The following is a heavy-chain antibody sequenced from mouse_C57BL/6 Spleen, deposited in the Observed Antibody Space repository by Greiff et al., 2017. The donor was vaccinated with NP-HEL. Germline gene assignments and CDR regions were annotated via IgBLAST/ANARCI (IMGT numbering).Heavy chain of an antibody. CDR2: INYDGSST. J-gene: IGHJ4*01. CDR3: AREGDYAMDY. V-gene: IGHV5-16*01. Sequence: EVNVVESEGGLVQPGSSMKLSCTASGFTFSDYYMAWVRQVPEKGLEWVANINYDGSSTYYLDSLKSRFIISRDNAKNILYLQMSSLKSEDTATYYCAREGDYAMDYWGQGTSVTVSS. CDR1: GFTFSDYY.